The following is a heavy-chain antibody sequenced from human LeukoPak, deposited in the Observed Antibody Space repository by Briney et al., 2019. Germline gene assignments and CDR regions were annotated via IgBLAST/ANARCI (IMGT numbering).Heavy chain of an antibody. CDR2: IYTSGST. V-gene: IGHV4-4*09. CDR3: ARSGYSSRWGWFDP. J-gene: IGHJ5*02. D-gene: IGHD6-13*01. CDR1: GGSISSYY. Sequence: SETLSLTCTVSGGSISSYYWSWIRQPPGKGLEWIGYIYTSGSTNYNPSLKSRVTISVDTSKNQFSLKLSSVTAADTAVYYCARSGYSSRWGWFDPWGQGTLVTVSS.